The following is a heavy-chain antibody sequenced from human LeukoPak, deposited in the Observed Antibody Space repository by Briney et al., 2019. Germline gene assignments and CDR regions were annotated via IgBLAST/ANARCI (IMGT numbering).Heavy chain of an antibody. CDR1: GFTFSSYA. V-gene: IGHV3-23*01. D-gene: IGHD3-9*01. J-gene: IGHJ4*02. Sequence: GGSLRLSCAASGFTFSSYAMRWVRQAPGKGLEWVSAISGSGGSTYYADSVKGRFTISRDNSKNTLYLQMNSLRAEDTAVYYCAKDRQYYDILTGYYSSYWGQGTLVTVSS. CDR3: AKDRQYYDILTGYYSSY. CDR2: ISGSGGST.